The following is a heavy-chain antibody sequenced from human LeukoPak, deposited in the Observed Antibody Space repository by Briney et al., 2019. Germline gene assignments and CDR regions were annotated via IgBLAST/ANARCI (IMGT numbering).Heavy chain of an antibody. CDR1: GFTFSSYG. CDR2: IRYDGSNK. V-gene: IGHV3-30*02. D-gene: IGHD3-10*01. CDR3: TGSFGELSFFAH. J-gene: IGHJ4*02. Sequence: GGSLRLSCAASGFTFSSYGMHWVRQAPGKGLEWVALIRYDGSNKYYADSVRGRFTISRDTSKNTLYLQMNSLKTEDTAVYYCTGSFGELSFFAHWGQGTLVTVSS.